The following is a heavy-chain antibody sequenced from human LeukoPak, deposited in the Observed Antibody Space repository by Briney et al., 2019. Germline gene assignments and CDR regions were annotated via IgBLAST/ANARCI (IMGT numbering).Heavy chain of an antibody. CDR3: AREAPVAAGSDAFDI. D-gene: IGHD6-19*01. CDR1: GYTFTSYG. V-gene: IGHV1-18*01. J-gene: IGHJ3*02. Sequence: ASVKVSCKASGYTFTSYGISWVRQAPGQGLEWMGWISAYNGNTNYAQKLQGRVTMTTDTSTNTAYMEVRSLRSDDTAVYYCAREAPVAAGSDAFDIWGQGTMVTVSS. CDR2: ISAYNGNT.